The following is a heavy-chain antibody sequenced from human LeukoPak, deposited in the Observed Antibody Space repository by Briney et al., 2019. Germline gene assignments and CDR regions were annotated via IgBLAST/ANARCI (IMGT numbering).Heavy chain of an antibody. V-gene: IGHV4-4*02. D-gene: IGHD3-10*01. CDR3: AGAGTYYLDN. Sequence: PSGTLSLTCAVSGGSISSNWWSWVRQPPGKGLEWIGEIEDRGNTNYNLSLKSRVTISVDKSKNQFSLKLSSLTAADTAVYYCAGAGTYYLDNWGQGTLVTVSS. CDR1: GGSISSNW. J-gene: IGHJ4*02. CDR2: IEDRGNT.